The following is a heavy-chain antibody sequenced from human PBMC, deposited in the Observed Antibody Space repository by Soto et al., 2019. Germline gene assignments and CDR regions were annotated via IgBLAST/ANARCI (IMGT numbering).Heavy chain of an antibody. D-gene: IGHD3-3*01. CDR2: ISWNTGSI. CDR3: AKDPTRFLEWLSPAFDI. Sequence: EVQLVESGGGLVQPGRSLRLSCAASGFTFDDYAMHWVRQAPGKGLEWVSGISWNTGSIGYADSVKGRFTISRDNAKNSLFLQMNSLRADDTALYYCAKDPTRFLEWLSPAFDIWGQGTMVTVSS. V-gene: IGHV3-9*01. CDR1: GFTFDDYA. J-gene: IGHJ3*02.